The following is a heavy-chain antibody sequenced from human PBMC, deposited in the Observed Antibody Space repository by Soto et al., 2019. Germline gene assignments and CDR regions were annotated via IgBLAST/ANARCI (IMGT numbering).Heavy chain of an antibody. CDR1: GGSISSGGTGSY. D-gene: IGHD2-2*01. J-gene: IGHJ4*02. Sequence: QVQLQESGPGLVKPSQTLSLTCTVSGGSISSGGTGSYWTWIRQLPGKGLEWIGYIYYTGNTYYNRTLKSRPTISIDTSENQFSLKLTSVTAADTSVYFCARGHYAYKVRYLGQGTLVTVSS. V-gene: IGHV4-31*03. CDR3: ARGHYAYKVRY. CDR2: IYYTGNT.